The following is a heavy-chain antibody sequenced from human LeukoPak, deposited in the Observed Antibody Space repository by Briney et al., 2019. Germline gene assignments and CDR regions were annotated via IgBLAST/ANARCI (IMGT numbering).Heavy chain of an antibody. CDR1: EFTFSNYA. CDR2: ISYDGNTI. CDR3: ARSGGLQKFDY. D-gene: IGHD4-11*01. V-gene: IGHV3-30-3*01. Sequence: GGSLRLSCAASEFTFSNYALHWVRQAPGKGLQWVAVISYDGNTIHYADSVKGRFIISRDTFKNTLYLQMNSLRAEDTAVYYCARSGGLQKFDYWGQGTLVTVSS. J-gene: IGHJ4*02.